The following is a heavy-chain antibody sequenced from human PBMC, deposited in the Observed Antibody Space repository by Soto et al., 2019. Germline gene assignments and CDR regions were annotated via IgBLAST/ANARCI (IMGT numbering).Heavy chain of an antibody. Sequence: GGSLRLHGIYSGFSFLEYTLRWIREGPGKGLEWVSLITWDGGSTYYADSVKGRFTISRDNSKNSLYLQMNSLRTEDTALYYCAKDINSSGWYSLDYWGQGT. CDR3: AKDINSSGWYSLDY. CDR2: ITWDGGST. J-gene: IGHJ4*02. D-gene: IGHD6-19*01. CDR1: GFSFLEYT. V-gene: IGHV3-43*01.